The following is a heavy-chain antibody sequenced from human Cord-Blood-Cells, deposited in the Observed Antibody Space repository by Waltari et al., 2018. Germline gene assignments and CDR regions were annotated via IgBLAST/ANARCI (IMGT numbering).Heavy chain of an antibody. CDR3: ARGYCSSTSCAPFDY. J-gene: IGHJ4*02. CDR2: INHSGST. CDR1: GGSFSGYY. V-gene: IGHV4-34*01. Sequence: QVQLQQWGAGLLKPSETLSLTCAVYGGSFSGYYWSWIRHPPGKGLEWIGEINHSGSTNYNPSLKSRVTISVDTSKNQFSLKLSSVTAADTAVYYCARGYCSSTSCAPFDYWGQGTLVTVSS. D-gene: IGHD2-2*01.